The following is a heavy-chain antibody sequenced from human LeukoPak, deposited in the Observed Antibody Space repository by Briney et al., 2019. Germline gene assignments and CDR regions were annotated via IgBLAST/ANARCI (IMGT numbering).Heavy chain of an antibody. CDR3: ARAVAGTDEIDS. V-gene: IGHV3-13*01. CDR2: IGSGGDT. J-gene: IGHJ4*02. Sequence: PGGSLRLSCAGSGFSFSSYDMLWVPHATGKGLEWVSAIGSGGDTYYAGSVKGRFTISRESAKNSFYLQMNSLSAGDTAVYFCARAVAGTDEIDSWGQGTLVTVSS. CDR1: GFSFSSYD. D-gene: IGHD6-19*01.